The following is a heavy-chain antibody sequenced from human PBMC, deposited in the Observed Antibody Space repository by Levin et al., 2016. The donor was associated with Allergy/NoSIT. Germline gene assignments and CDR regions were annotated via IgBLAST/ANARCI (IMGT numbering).Heavy chain of an antibody. CDR2: INHSGST. Sequence: GSLRLSCAVYGGSFSGYYWSWIRQPPGKGLEWIGEINHSGSTNYNPSLKSRVTISVDTSKNQFSLKLSSVTAADTAVYYCAREALGPEYYDILTGRKDRNAFDIWGQGTMVTVSS. V-gene: IGHV4-34*01. CDR3: AREALGPEYYDILTGRKDRNAFDI. D-gene: IGHD3-9*01. J-gene: IGHJ3*02. CDR1: GGSFSGYY.